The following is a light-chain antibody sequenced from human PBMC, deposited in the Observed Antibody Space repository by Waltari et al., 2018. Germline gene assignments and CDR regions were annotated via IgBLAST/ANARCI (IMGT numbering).Light chain of an antibody. J-gene: IGLJ3*02. CDR3: ASQSSNNVVL. Sequence: QSALTPPASVSGSPGQSVTIFCTGTSNDVGGYDSVSWYQEHPGQAPRLIICYVSDRPSGVSDRFSGSKSGNTASLTISGLQAEDEADYYCASQSSNNVVLFGGGTKLTVL. CDR2: YVS. V-gene: IGLV2-14*01. CDR1: SNDVGGYDS.